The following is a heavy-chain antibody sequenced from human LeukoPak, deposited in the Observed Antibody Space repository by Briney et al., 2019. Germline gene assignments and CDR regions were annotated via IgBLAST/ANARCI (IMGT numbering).Heavy chain of an antibody. CDR3: SRSAYYDGSGNYYDY. J-gene: IGHJ4*02. CDR2: ISDGGSTT. V-gene: IGHV3-74*01. Sequence: GGSLRLSCAASGFTFSSYWMHWVRQAPGKGLVWVSRISDGGSTTTYADSVKGRFTISRNNAKNTLYLQMNGLRAEDTAVYYCSRSAYYDGSGNYYDYWGQGTLVTVSS. D-gene: IGHD3-22*01. CDR1: GFTFSSYW.